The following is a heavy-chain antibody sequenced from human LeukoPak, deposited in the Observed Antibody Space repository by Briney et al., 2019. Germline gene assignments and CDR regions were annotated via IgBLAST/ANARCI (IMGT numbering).Heavy chain of an antibody. CDR2: ISGGGGST. V-gene: IGHV3-23*01. D-gene: IGHD1-14*01. CDR3: AKDWASGNYFDY. Sequence: QPGGSLRLSCAASGFTFSNAWMSWVRQAPGKGLEWVSGISGGGGSTYYADSVRGRFTISRDNSKNTLYLQMNSLRAEDTAVYYCAKDWASGNYFDYWGQGTLVTVSS. CDR1: GFTFSNAW. J-gene: IGHJ4*02.